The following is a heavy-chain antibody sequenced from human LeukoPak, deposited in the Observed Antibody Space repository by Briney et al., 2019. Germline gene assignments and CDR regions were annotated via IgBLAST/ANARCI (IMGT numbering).Heavy chain of an antibody. Sequence: SVKVSCKASGYTFTGYYMHWVRQAPGQGLEWMGRIIPILGIANYAQKFQGRVTITADKSTSTAYMELSSLRSEDTAVYYCARFASSSRGDAFDIWGQGTMVTVSS. J-gene: IGHJ3*02. CDR2: IIPILGIA. D-gene: IGHD6-13*01. CDR1: GYTFTGYY. CDR3: ARFASSSRGDAFDI. V-gene: IGHV1-69*02.